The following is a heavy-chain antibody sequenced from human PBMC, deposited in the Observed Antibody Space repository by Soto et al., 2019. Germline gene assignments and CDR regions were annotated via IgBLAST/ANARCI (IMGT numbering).Heavy chain of an antibody. CDR3: ARSCGSAGCYSRMYSLDSGSYKPHYPYGMDV. V-gene: IGHV4-34*01. CDR2: IDGTGSS. Sequence: SETQSRTCRYDAGPFCPSWGSWISQPPEKGLDWIVEIDGTGSSNYNPSLKSRVTISVDTSKSQFSLRLSSETAADTAVYYCARSCGSAGCYSRMYSLDSGSYKPHYPYGMDVWGQGSKVTGSS. J-gene: IGHJ6*02. CDR1: AGPFCPSW. D-gene: IGHD3-10*01.